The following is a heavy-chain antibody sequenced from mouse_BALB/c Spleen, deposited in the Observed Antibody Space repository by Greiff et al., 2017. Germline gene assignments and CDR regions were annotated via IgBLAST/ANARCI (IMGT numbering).Heavy chain of an antibody. Sequence: EVMLVESGGGLVQPGGSLRLSCATSGFTFTDYYMSWVRQPPGKALEWLGFIRNKANGYTTEYSASVKGRFTISRDNSQSILYLQMNTLRAEDSATYYCARDGYYGSFDVWGAGTTVTVSS. CDR3: ARDGYYGSFDV. CDR2: IRNKANGYTT. V-gene: IGHV7-3*02. J-gene: IGHJ1*01. D-gene: IGHD1-1*01. CDR1: GFTFTDYY.